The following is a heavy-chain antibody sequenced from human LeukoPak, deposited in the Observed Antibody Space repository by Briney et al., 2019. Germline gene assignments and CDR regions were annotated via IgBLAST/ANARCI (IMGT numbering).Heavy chain of an antibody. CDR2: IYYSGSS. V-gene: IGHV4-59*08. CDR1: GGSISSYY. Sequence: PSETLSLTCTVSGGSISSYYWSWIRQPPGKGLEWIGYIYYSGSSNYNPSLKGRVTISVDTSKNQLSLKLSSVTAADTAVYYCAGGGNSVYYYYYYMDVWGKGTTVTVSS. CDR3: AGGGNSVYYYYYYMDV. J-gene: IGHJ6*03. D-gene: IGHD4-23*01.